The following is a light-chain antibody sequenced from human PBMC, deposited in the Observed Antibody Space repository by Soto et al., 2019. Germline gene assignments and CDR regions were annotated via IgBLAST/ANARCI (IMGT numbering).Light chain of an antibody. CDR1: QDINTY. Sequence: DLQMTQSPSSLSASVGDRVTISCQASQDINTYLNWYQQKPGKAPNLLIYDSFNLETGVPSRFSGSGSRTDFTLTISSLQPEDIGTFYCQQYQNLPYTFGQGTKLEIK. V-gene: IGKV1-33*01. CDR2: DSF. CDR3: QQYQNLPYT. J-gene: IGKJ2*01.